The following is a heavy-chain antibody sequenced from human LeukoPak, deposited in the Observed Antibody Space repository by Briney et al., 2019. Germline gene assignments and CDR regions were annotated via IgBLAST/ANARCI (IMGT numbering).Heavy chain of an antibody. CDR3: ARVSIRGLRFLEQGEGRYYFDY. D-gene: IGHD3-3*01. V-gene: IGHV1-69*13. CDR1: GGTFSSYA. J-gene: IGHJ4*02. Sequence: SVKVSCKASGGTFSSYAISWVRQVPGQGLEWMGGIIPIFGTANYAQKFQGRVTITADESTSTAYMELSSLRSEDTAVYYCARVSIRGLRFLEQGEGRYYFDYWGQGTLVTVSS. CDR2: IIPIFGTA.